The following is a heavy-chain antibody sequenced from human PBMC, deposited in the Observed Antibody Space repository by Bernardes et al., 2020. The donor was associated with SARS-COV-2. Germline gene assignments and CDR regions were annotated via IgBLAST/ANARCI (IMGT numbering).Heavy chain of an antibody. Sequence: ETLSLTCAVYGGSLSDHYWSWIRQTPGQGLEWIGEINHAGSTNYNPSLKSRVTISVDTSKNQFSVKLNSVTAADTAVYYCARGGLKHSSSASRFRAFDLWGLGTPVTGSS. J-gene: IGHJ3*01. CDR1: GGSLSDHY. D-gene: IGHD6-13*01. CDR3: ARGGLKHSSSASRFRAFDL. V-gene: IGHV4-34*01. CDR2: INHAGST.